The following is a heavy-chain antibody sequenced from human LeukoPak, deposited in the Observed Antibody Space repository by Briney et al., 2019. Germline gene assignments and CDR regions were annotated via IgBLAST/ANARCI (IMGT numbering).Heavy chain of an antibody. Sequence: ASVKVSCKASGGTFSSYAISWVRQAPGQRLEWMGWINAGNGNTKYSQKFQGRVTITRDTSASTAYMELSSLRSEDTAVYYCARGYCSSTSCSSEFGPWGQGTLVTVSS. D-gene: IGHD2-2*01. CDR2: INAGNGNT. CDR3: ARGYCSSTSCSSEFGP. J-gene: IGHJ5*02. V-gene: IGHV1-3*01. CDR1: GGTFSSYA.